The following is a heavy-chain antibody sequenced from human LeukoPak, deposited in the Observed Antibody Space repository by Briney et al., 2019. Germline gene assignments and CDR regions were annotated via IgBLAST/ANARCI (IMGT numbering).Heavy chain of an antibody. CDR2: ISSSSNYI. V-gene: IGHV3-21*01. J-gene: IGHJ4*02. Sequence: GGSLRLSCAASGFTFSSYSMNWVRQAPGKGLEWVSFISSSSNYIYYADSVKGRFTISRDNSRNTMYLQMNSLRAEDTAVYYCAKAARFLSGYYFDYWGQGTLVTVSS. D-gene: IGHD3-10*01. CDR1: GFTFSSYS. CDR3: AKAARFLSGYYFDY.